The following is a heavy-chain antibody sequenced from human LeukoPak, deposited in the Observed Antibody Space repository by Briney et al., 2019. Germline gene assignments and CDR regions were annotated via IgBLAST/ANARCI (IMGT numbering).Heavy chain of an antibody. V-gene: IGHV4-59*01. CDR3: ARAPSSWFDY. D-gene: IGHD6-13*01. CDR1: GGSISSYY. CDR2: IYYSGST. J-gene: IGHJ4*02. Sequence: PSETPSLTCTVSGGSISSYYWSWIRQPPGKGLEWIGYIYYSGSTNYNPSLKSRVTISVDTSKNQFSLKLSSVTAADTAVYYCARAPSSWFDYWGQGTLVTVSS.